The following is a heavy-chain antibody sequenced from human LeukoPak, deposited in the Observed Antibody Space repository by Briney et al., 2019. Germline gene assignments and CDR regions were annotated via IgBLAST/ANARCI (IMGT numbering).Heavy chain of an antibody. CDR2: IIPIFGTA. J-gene: IGHJ5*02. Sequence: SLKVSCKASGGTFSGYAISWVRQAPGQGLEWMGGIIPIFGTANYAQKFQGRVTITTDESTSTAYMELSSLRSEDTAVYYCARGGIAVAGMNWFDPWGQGTLVTVSS. CDR3: ARGGIAVAGMNWFDP. D-gene: IGHD6-19*01. V-gene: IGHV1-69*05. CDR1: GGTFSGYA.